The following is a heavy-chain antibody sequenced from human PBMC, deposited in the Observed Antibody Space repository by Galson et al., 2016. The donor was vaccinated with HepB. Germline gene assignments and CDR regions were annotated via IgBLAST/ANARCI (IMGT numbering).Heavy chain of an antibody. CDR1: GFTFSDYY. Sequence: SLRLSCAASGFTFSDYYMSWIRQAPGKGLEWVSYISVTSTYTYYADSVKGRFTVSRDNAKNSLYLQMNTLRAEDTAIYYCARDRGSYCGGDCSDYYFDYWGQGTLVTVSS. CDR2: ISVTSTYT. D-gene: IGHD2-21*02. CDR3: ARDRGSYCGGDCSDYYFDY. J-gene: IGHJ4*02. V-gene: IGHV3-11*06.